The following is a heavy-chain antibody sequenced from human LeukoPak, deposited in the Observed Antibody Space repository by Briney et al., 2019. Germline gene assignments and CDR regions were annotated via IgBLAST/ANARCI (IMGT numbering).Heavy chain of an antibody. Sequence: PSETLSLTCTVSGGSISSGGYYWSWLRQHPGKGLEWIGYIYYSGSTYYNPSLKSRITISVDTSKNQFSLKLSSVTAADTAVYYCARSDGYYFDYWGQGTLVTVSS. J-gene: IGHJ4*02. D-gene: IGHD2-21*02. CDR1: GGSISSGGYY. CDR2: IYYSGST. CDR3: ARSDGYYFDY. V-gene: IGHV4-31*03.